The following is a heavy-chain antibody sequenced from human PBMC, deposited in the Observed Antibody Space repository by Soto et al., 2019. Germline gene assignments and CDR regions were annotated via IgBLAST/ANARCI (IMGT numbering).Heavy chain of an antibody. D-gene: IGHD7-27*01. CDR2: ISGGGSVK. CDR3: ARDLHWAFDY. V-gene: IGHV3-48*02. CDR1: GFSFSSYT. J-gene: IGHJ4*02. Sequence: EVQLVESGGGLVQPGGSPRLSCAASGFSFSSYTMNWVRQAPGKGLEWISYISGGGSVKSYADSVKGRFSISSDNAENLLYLQMHSLRDEDTAVYYCARDLHWAFDYWGQGTLVTVSS.